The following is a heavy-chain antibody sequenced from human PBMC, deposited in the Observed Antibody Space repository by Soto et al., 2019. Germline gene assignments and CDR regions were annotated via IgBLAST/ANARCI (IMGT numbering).Heavy chain of an antibody. V-gene: IGHV4-39*01. CDR1: GGSISSSSYY. CDR3: ASQWYSSSWYDFAFDI. J-gene: IGHJ3*02. CDR2: IYYSGST. Sequence: SETLSLTCTVSGGSISSSSYYWGLISQPPGKGLEWIGSIYYSGSTYYNPSLNSRVTISVDTSKNQFSLKLSSVTAADTAVYYCASQWYSSSWYDFAFDIWGQGTMVT. D-gene: IGHD6-13*01.